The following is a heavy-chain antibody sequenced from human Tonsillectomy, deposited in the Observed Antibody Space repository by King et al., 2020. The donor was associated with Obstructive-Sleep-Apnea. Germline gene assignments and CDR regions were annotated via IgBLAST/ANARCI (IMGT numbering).Heavy chain of an antibody. CDR3: ARQGPAESHPHYYYGVDV. CDR1: GGSISSDY. V-gene: IGHV4-59*08. CDR2: MYYSGDS. Sequence: VQLQESGPGLVKPSETLSLTCTVSGGSISSDYWTWIRQPPGKGLEWIGYMYYSGDSKYNPSLKSRVIISVDTSKKQVSLILNSVTAADTAAYYCARQGPAESHPHYYYGVDVWGQGTTVTVSS. J-gene: IGHJ6*02.